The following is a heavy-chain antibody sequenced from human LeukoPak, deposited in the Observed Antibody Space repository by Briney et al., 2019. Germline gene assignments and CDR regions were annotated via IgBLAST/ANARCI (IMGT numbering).Heavy chain of an antibody. J-gene: IGHJ6*03. V-gene: IGHV4-4*07. Sequence: SETLSLTCTVSGVSLSRYYLSWIRQPAGKGLEWIGVIYTSGSTNCNPSLKSRVTMSLDTSKNQFSLNLSSVTAADTAVYYCARNNNTYYYYMDVWGKRTTVSVSS. CDR1: GVSLSRYY. CDR3: ARNNNTYYYYMDV. D-gene: IGHD1/OR15-1a*01. CDR2: IYTSGST.